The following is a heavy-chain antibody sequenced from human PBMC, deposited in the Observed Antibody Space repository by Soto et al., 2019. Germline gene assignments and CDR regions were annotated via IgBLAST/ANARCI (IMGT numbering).Heavy chain of an antibody. CDR1: GYSFTSYW. CDR3: ARHWKGYCSSTSCFYYYYGMDV. V-gene: IGHV5-10-1*01. CDR2: IDPSDSYT. D-gene: IGHD2-2*01. Sequence: GESLKISCKGSGYSFTSYWISWVRQMPGKGLEWMGRIDPSDSYTNYSPSFQGHVTISADKSISTAYLQWSSLKASDTAMYYCARHWKGYCSSTSCFYYYYGMDVWSQGTTVTVSS. J-gene: IGHJ6*02.